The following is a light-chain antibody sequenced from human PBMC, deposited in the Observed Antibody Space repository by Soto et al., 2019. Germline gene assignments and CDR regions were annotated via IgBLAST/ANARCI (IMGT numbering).Light chain of an antibody. CDR3: QQYNNWLWT. J-gene: IGKJ1*01. Sequence: EIVMTQSPATLSVSPGERATLSCRASQNISSNLGWYQQKPGQAPRVLIDGATTRATGIPARFSCSGSGTEFTLTISSLQSEDFAVYYCQQYNNWLWTFGQGTKVEIK. V-gene: IGKV3-15*01. CDR1: QNISSN. CDR2: GAT.